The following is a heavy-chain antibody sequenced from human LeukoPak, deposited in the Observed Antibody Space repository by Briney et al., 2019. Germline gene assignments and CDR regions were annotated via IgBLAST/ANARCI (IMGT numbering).Heavy chain of an antibody. D-gene: IGHD2-15*01. J-gene: IGHJ4*02. CDR1: GFTFSSYE. Sequence: GGSLRLSCAASGFTFSSYEMNWVRQAPGKGLEWVSSISSSSSYIYYADSVKGRFTISRDNAKNSLYLQMNSLRAEDTAVYYCARDLVVDYWGQGTLVTVSS. CDR2: ISSSSSYI. V-gene: IGHV3-21*01. CDR3: ARDLVVDY.